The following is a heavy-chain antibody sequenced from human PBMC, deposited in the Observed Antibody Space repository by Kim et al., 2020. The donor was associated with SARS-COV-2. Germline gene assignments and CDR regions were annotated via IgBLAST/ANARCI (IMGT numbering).Heavy chain of an antibody. CDR1: GYSFTTYW. CDR3: ARRPLAEPFDY. Sequence: GESLKISCKGSGYSFTTYWIGWVRQMPGKGLEWMVIIYPGDSDITYSPSFKGQVTISADKSNSTAYLQWSSLKASDTAMYYCARRPLAEPFDYWGQGTLVTVSS. D-gene: IGHD3-16*01. CDR2: IYPGDSDI. V-gene: IGHV5-51*01. J-gene: IGHJ4*02.